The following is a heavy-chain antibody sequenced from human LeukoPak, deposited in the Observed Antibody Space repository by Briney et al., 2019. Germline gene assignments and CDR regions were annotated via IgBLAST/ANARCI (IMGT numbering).Heavy chain of an antibody. J-gene: IGHJ5*02. Sequence: SSETLSLTCTVSGGSISNNYWSWFRQPPGKGLEWIGYIYYSGSTNYNPSLKSRVTISVDTSKSQFSLKLSSVTAADTAVYYCARASPGDFWSGYYGNWFDPWGQGTLVTVSS. CDR3: ARASPGDFWSGYYGNWFDP. D-gene: IGHD3-3*01. V-gene: IGHV4-59*01. CDR1: GGSISNNY. CDR2: IYYSGST.